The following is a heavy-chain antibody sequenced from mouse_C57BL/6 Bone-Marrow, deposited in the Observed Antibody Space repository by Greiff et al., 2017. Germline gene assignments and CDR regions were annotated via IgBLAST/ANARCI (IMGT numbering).Heavy chain of an antibody. J-gene: IGHJ3*01. CDR2: INPSSGYT. CDR3: ARGYYGSSRFAY. D-gene: IGHD1-1*01. CDR1: GYTFTSYT. V-gene: IGHV1-4*01. Sequence: QVQLQQSGAELARPGASVKMSCKASGYTFTSYTMHWVKQRPGQGLEWIGYINPSSGYTKYNQKFKDKATLTADKSSSTAYMQLSSLTSEDSAVYYCARGYYGSSRFAYWGQGTLVTVSA.